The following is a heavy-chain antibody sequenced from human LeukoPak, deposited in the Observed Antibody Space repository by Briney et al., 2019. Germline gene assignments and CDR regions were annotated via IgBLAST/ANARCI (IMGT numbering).Heavy chain of an antibody. J-gene: IGHJ5*02. CDR2: INHSGST. CDR1: GGSFSGYY. D-gene: IGHD6-25*01. V-gene: IGHV4-34*01. CDR3: ARVPYSSANWFDP. Sequence: SETLSLTCAVYGGSFSGYYWSWIRQPPGKGLEWIGEINHSGSTNYNPSLKSRINMSVDTSKTQFSLKLRSVTAADMAVYYCARVPYSSANWFDPWGQGTQVIVSS.